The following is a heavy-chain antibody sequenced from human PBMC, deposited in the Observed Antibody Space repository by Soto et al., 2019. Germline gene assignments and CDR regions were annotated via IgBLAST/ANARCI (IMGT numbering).Heavy chain of an antibody. J-gene: IGHJ4*02. CDR1: GFPFATYA. D-gene: IGHD2-21*02. V-gene: IGHV3-23*01. CDR2: ISRSGGRT. Sequence: PWGSLRLSFGSSGFPFATYAMGWVRQASGKGLEWVSGISRSGGRTYYAYSVRVRFTISRDNSQNTLYLQMNSLGAEDTAMYYCAKDAVSGDVLWLVAXWGQGTPVTVSX. CDR3: AKDAVSGDVLWLVAX.